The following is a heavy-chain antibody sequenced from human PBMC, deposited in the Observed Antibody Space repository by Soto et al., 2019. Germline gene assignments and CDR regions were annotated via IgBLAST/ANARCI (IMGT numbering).Heavy chain of an antibody. CDR3: AKLVIGDCSGNTCDDY. J-gene: IGHJ4*02. CDR1: GFTFSYG. D-gene: IGHD2-15*01. Sequence: PGGSLRLSCAASGFTFSYGIHWLREAPGKGLEWVAYISYDSSNKFYGDSVKGRFTISRDNSKNTQFLQMNSLRAEDTAVYYCAKLVIGDCSGNTCDDYWGQGTLLTVSS. CDR2: ISYDSSNK. V-gene: IGHV3-30*18.